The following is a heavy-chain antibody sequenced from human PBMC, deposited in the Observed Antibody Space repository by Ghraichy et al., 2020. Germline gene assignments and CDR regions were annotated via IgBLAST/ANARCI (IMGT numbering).Heavy chain of an antibody. CDR1: GFTFSSYA. J-gene: IGHJ4*02. D-gene: IGHD4-17*01. V-gene: IGHV3-23*01. CDR3: AKEPDCPREANYGRCYFDY. CDR2: ISGSGGST. Sequence: GGSLRLSCAASGFTFSSYAMSWVRQAPGKGLEWVSAISGSGGSTYYADSVKGRFTISRDNSKNTLYLQMNSLRAEETAVYYCAKEPDCPREANYGRCYFDYWGQGTLVTVSS.